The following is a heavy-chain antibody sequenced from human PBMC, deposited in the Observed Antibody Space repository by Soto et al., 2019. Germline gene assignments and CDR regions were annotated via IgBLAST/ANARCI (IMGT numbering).Heavy chain of an antibody. J-gene: IGHJ4*02. V-gene: IGHV1-2*04. CDR2: INPNSGGT. CDR3: ARDIGSGPQYYFDY. Sequence: HVQLVQSGAEVKKPGASVKVSCKASGYTFTGYYMHWVRQAPGQGLEWMGWINPNSGGTKYAKKFQGWVTMTRDTSISTAYMALRRLRSDDTAVYFCARDIGSGPQYYFDYWGQGTLVTVSS. CDR1: GYTFTGYY. D-gene: IGHD6-19*01.